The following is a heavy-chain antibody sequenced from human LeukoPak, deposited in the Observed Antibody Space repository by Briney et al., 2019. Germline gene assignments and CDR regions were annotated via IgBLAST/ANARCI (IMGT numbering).Heavy chain of an antibody. V-gene: IGHV3-23*01. J-gene: IGHJ6*03. Sequence: GGSLRLSCAASGFTFSSYGMHWVRQAPGRGLEWVSAISSTGGTAYYADSVKGRFTISRDNSKNTLYLQMNSLRAEDTAIYYCAKNGDRGAYCSGGSCYPYYYYNMDVWGKGTTVTISS. CDR3: AKNGDRGAYCSGGSCYPYYYYNMDV. CDR2: ISSTGGTA. CDR1: GFTFSSYG. D-gene: IGHD2-15*01.